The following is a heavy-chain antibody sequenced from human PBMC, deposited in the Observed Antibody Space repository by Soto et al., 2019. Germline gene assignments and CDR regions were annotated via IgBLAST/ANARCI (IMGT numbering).Heavy chain of an antibody. CDR3: ARDTYSFQGDYYYGMDV. CDR2: INPSGGST. Sequence: GASVKVSCKASGYTFTSYYMHWVRQAPGQGLEWMGIINPSGGSTSYAQKFQGRVTMTRDTSTSTVYMELSSLRSEDTAVYYCARDTYSFQGDYYYGMDVWGQGTTVTVSS. D-gene: IGHD4-4*01. CDR1: GYTFTSYY. J-gene: IGHJ6*02. V-gene: IGHV1-46*01.